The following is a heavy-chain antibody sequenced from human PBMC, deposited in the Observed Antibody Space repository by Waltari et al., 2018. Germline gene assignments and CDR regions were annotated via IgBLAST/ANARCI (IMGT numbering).Heavy chain of an antibody. CDR1: GGSISSTNYY. CDR2: IYYSGNT. Sequence: QLRLQESGPGLVKPSDTLSLTCTVSGGSISSTNYYWGWIRQPPGRGLEWIGSIYYSGNTYYNPPLKSRGTMSADTSKNQFSLKLSSVTAADTAVYYCARHQDWVVVSATWFDPWGQGTLVTVSS. D-gene: IGHD2-21*02. J-gene: IGHJ5*02. CDR3: ARHQDWVVVSATWFDP. V-gene: IGHV4-39*01.